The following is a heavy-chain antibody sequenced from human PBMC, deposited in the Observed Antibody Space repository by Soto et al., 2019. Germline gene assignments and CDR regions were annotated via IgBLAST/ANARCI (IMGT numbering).Heavy chain of an antibody. CDR2: ISAYNGNT. D-gene: IGHD3-22*01. Sequence: ASVKVSCKASGYTFTSYGISWVRQAPGQGLEWMGWISAYNGNTNYAQKLQGRVTMTTDTSTSTAYMELRSLRSDDTAVYYCARDPRPLTYYYDSSGYCEFDYWGQGTLVTVSS. CDR1: GYTFTSYG. CDR3: ARDPRPLTYYYDSSGYCEFDY. V-gene: IGHV1-18*01. J-gene: IGHJ4*02.